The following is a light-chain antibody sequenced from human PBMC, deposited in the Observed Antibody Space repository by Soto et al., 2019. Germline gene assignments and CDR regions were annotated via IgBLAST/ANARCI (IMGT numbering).Light chain of an antibody. J-gene: IGKJ4*02. CDR1: QGISSS. CDR2: AAS. CDR3: QQYNSYPRT. Sequence: DIQITQYPSTPFASVCNRGTITYRASQGISSSLAWYQQKPGKAPKLLIYAASTLQSGVPSRFSGSGSGTEFTLTISCLQSEDFATYYCQQYNSYPRTFGGGTKVDIK. V-gene: IGKV1-5*01.